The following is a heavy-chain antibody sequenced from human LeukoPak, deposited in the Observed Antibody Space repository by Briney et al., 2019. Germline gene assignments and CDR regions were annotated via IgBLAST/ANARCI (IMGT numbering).Heavy chain of an antibody. J-gene: IGHJ4*02. Sequence: PGGSLRLSCAASGFTVSSNYMSWVRQAPGKGLEWVSLIYSGGSTSYADSVKGRFTISRDNSKNTLYLQMNSLTAEDTAVYYCARGEEHGSGTVHFDYWGQGTLVTVSS. CDR2: IYSGGST. V-gene: IGHV3-53*01. CDR3: ARGEEHGSGTVHFDY. D-gene: IGHD3-10*01. CDR1: GFTVSSNY.